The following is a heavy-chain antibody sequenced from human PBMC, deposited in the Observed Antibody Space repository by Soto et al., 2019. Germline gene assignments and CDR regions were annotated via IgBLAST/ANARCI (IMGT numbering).Heavy chain of an antibody. CDR2: IYYSGST. CDR1: GGSLSSYY. J-gene: IGHJ6*02. V-gene: IGHV4-59*01. CDR3: ARDRGYTETDGIDV. D-gene: IGHD3-10*01. Sequence: QVQLQESGPGLVKPSETLSLTCTVAGGSLSSYYWSWIRQPPGKGLEWIGYIYYSGSTNYNPSLKSRVTISVDTSKNQFSLKLSSVTAADTAVYYCARDRGYTETDGIDVWGRGTTVTVAS.